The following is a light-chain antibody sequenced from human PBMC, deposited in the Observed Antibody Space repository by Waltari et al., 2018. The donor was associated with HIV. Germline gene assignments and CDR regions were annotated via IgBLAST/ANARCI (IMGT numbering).Light chain of an antibody. CDR3: QQYDTYPPT. V-gene: IGKV1-16*01. J-gene: IGKJ2*01. CDR2: SSS. Sequence: DIQMTQSPSSVSASIGDRVTITCRASQGIGSHVAWFQQKPGQAPTSLIYSSSRLQSGVSTRFSVGGSGTEFTLTIDSLQSEDFGNYFCQQYDTYPPTFAQGT. CDR1: QGIGSH.